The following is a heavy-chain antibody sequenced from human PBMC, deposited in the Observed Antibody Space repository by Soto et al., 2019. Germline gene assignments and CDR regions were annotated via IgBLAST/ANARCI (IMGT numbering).Heavy chain of an antibody. CDR2: INPNSGGT. CDR3: ARDPIRPSGDRNAFDI. Sequence: ASLKVSCKASGYTFTGYYMHWVRQAPGQGLEWMGWINPNSGGTNYAQKFQGWVTMTRDTSISTAYMELSRLRSDDTAVYYCARDPIRPSGDRNAFDIWGQGTMVTVSS. J-gene: IGHJ3*02. CDR1: GYTFTGYY. V-gene: IGHV1-2*04. D-gene: IGHD7-27*01.